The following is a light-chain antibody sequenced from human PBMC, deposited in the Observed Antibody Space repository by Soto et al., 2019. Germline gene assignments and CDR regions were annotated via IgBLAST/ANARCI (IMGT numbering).Light chain of an antibody. CDR3: SSYTSSNKNF. J-gene: IGLJ1*01. V-gene: IGLV2-14*01. CDR1: SSDVGAYNY. Sequence: QSALTQPASVSGSPGQSITISCIGTSSDVGAYNYVSWYQQHPGKAPKLVIYEVSNRPSGVSNRFSGSKSGNTASLTISGLQAEDEADYYCSSYTSSNKNFFGTGTKLTVL. CDR2: EVS.